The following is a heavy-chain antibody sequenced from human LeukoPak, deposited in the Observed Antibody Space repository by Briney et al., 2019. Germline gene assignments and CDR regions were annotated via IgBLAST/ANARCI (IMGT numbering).Heavy chain of an antibody. J-gene: IGHJ3*02. CDR3: ARGRVDDAFDI. V-gene: IGHV3-30*12. CDR2: ISYDESNE. CDR1: GFTFSSYG. Sequence: GRSLRLSCAASGFTFSSYGMHWVRQAPGKGLEWVAFISYDESNEYYADSVKGRFTISRDKSKNTLYLQMNSLRDEDTAVYYCARGRVDDAFDIWGQGTMVTVSS.